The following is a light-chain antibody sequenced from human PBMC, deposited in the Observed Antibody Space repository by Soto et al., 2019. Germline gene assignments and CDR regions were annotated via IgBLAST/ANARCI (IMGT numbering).Light chain of an antibody. J-gene: IGKJ2*01. CDR1: QSVSSN. V-gene: IGKV3-15*01. Sequence: EIVMTQSPATLSVSPGERATLSCRASQSVSSNLAGYQQKPGQAPRLLIYGASTRATGIPARCSGSGSGTELPLTISSMQSEDFAVYYCQQYNKWNPYTFVQWTKLEIK. CDR2: GAS. CDR3: QQYNKWNPYT.